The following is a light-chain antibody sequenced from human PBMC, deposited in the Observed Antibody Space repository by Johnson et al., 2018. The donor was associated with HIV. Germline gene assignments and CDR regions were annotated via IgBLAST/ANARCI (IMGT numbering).Light chain of an antibody. Sequence: QSVLTQPPSVSAAPGQKVTISCSGSNSNIGNNYVSWYQHLPGTTPKLLIYENDKRPSGIPDRFSGSKSGTSATLGITGLQTENEADYYCGTWDSSLSAYVFGIGTKVTFL. CDR3: GTWDSSLSAYV. CDR1: NSNIGNNY. V-gene: IGLV1-51*02. J-gene: IGLJ1*01. CDR2: END.